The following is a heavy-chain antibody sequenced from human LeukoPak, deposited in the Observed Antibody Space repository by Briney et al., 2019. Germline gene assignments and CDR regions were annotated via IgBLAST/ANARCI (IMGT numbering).Heavy chain of an antibody. D-gene: IGHD1-26*01. CDR2: IYYSGST. J-gene: IGHJ4*02. CDR3: ARLRYSGSYYHFDY. V-gene: IGHV4-59*08. Sequence: SETLSLTCTVSGGSISSCYWSWIRQPPGKGLEWIGYIYYSGSTNYNPSLKSRVTISVDTSKNQFSLKLSSVTAADTAVYYCARLRYSGSYYHFDYWGQGTLVTVSS. CDR1: GGSISSCY.